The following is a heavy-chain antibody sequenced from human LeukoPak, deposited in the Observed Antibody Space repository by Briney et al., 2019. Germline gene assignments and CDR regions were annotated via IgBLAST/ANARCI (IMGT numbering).Heavy chain of an antibody. CDR3: ARDLRPGLDY. J-gene: IGHJ4*02. Sequence: QTGGSLRLSCAASGFTFSSYAMHWVRQAPGKGLEWVAVISYDGSNKYYADSVKGRFTISRDNSKNTLYLQMNSLRAEDTAVYYCARDLRPGLDYWGQGTLVTVSS. V-gene: IGHV3-30-3*01. CDR2: ISYDGSNK. D-gene: IGHD5/OR15-5a*01. CDR1: GFTFSSYA.